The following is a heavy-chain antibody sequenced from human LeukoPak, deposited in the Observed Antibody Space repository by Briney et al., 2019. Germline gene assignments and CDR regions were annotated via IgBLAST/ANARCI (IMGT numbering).Heavy chain of an antibody. CDR2: ISGSGGST. D-gene: IGHD1-7*01. V-gene: IGHV3-23*01. CDR1: GFTFSSYA. Sequence: TGGSLRLSCAASGFTFSSYAMSWVRQAPGKGLEWVSAISGSGGSTYYADSVKGRFTISRDNSKNTLYLQMNSLRAEDTAVYYCAKEITNWNYVPPDYWGQGTLVTVSS. J-gene: IGHJ4*02. CDR3: AKEITNWNYVPPDY.